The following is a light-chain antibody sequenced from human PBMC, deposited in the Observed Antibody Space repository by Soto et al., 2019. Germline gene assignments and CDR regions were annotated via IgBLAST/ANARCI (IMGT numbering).Light chain of an antibody. J-gene: IGLJ1*01. CDR2: NSY. V-gene: IGLV1-44*01. CDR1: SSNIGSKT. CDR3: AAWDASLNGYV. Sequence: QSVLTQPPSPSGTPGQRVTISCSGSSSNIGSKTVNWYQQLPGTVPKLLIYNSYQRPSGVPDRFSGSKSGTSASLVISGLQSEDEADYYCAAWDASLNGYVFGAGTKVTVL.